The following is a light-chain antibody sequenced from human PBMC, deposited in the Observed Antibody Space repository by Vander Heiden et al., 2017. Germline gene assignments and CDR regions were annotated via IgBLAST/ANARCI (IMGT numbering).Light chain of an antibody. J-gene: IGKJ2*01. Sequence: DIQMTQSPSTLSASVGDRVTITCRASQSFSGWVAWYQQKPGKAPKLLIYKASRLESGAPSGFSGSGSETEFTLTISSLQPEDFGTYYCQQYNSYSFGQGTKLEIK. CDR1: QSFSGW. CDR3: QQYNSYS. V-gene: IGKV1-5*03. CDR2: KAS.